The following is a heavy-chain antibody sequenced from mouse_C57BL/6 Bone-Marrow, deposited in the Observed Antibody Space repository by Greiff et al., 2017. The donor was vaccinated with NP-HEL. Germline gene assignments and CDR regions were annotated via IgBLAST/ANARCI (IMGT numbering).Heavy chain of an antibody. Sequence: QVQLKQSGAELAKPGASVKLSCKAAGDNEKSEGRHWGKQRKGKGREAIGYINPSSGYPKYNQKFTDKATLTADKSSSTAYMQLSSLTSDDSAVYYCAKAFDWFAYWGQGTLVTVSA. CDR1: GDNEKSEG. CDR3: AKAFDWFAY. J-gene: IGHJ3*01. CDR2: INPSSGYP. V-gene: IGHV1-7*01.